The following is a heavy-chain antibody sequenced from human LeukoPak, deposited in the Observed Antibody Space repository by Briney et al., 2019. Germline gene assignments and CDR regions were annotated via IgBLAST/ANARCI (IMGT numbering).Heavy chain of an antibody. CDR3: ARDRWGYSGYDLNVDAFDI. CDR2: ISAYNGNT. V-gene: IGHV1-18*01. D-gene: IGHD5-12*01. Sequence: GASVKVSCKASGYTFTSYGISWVRQAPGQGLEWMGWISAYNGNTDYAQKLQGRVTMTTDTSTSTAYMELRSLRSDDTAVYYCARDRWGYSGYDLNVDAFDIWGQGTMVTVSS. CDR1: GYTFTSYG. J-gene: IGHJ3*02.